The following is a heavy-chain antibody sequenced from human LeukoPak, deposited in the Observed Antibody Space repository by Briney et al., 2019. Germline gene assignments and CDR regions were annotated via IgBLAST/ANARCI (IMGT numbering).Heavy chain of an antibody. J-gene: IGHJ6*03. CDR3: ARRGDYHSPSIRDYYYYMDV. Sequence: ASVKVSCKASGGTFSSYAISWVRQAPGQGLEWMGGIIPIFGTANYAQKFQGRVTITTDESTSTAYMELSSLRSEDTAVYCCARRGDYHSPSIRDYYYYMDVWGKGTTVTVSS. CDR1: GGTFSSYA. V-gene: IGHV1-69*05. CDR2: IIPIFGTA. D-gene: IGHD4-17*01.